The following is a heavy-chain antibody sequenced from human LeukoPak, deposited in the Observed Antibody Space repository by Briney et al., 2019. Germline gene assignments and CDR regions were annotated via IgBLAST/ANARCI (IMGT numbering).Heavy chain of an antibody. CDR3: ARGTDNFDY. V-gene: IGHV1-18*01. CDR2: ISTYNGNT. CDR1: GYTFTTYG. Sequence: GASVTVSCTASGYTFTTYGISWVRQAPGQGLEWMGWISTYNGNTNYAQKLQGRVTMTTETSTRTAYMELRSLRSDDTAVYYCARGTDNFDYWGQGTLVTVSS. J-gene: IGHJ4*02.